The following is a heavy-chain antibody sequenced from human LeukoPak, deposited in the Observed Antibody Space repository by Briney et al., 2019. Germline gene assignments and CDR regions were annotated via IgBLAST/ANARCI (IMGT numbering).Heavy chain of an antibody. CDR2: VSYDGGHK. D-gene: IGHD2-15*01. J-gene: IGHJ4*02. V-gene: IGHV3-30*18. CDR1: GFAFGSHG. Sequence: PGRSLRLSRVASGFAFGSHGMHWVRQAPGKALEWMAAVSYDGGHKYHADSVKGRFTISRDNSKNILYLEMSSLRDEDTAVYSCAKCRGTGSCYSGGIDYLGQGTLVTVSS. CDR3: AKCRGTGSCYSGGIDY.